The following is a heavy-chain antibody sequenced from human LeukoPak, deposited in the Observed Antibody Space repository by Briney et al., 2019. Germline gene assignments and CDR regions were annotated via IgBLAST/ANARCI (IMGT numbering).Heavy chain of an antibody. CDR3: ARKDIVVVPAAIRGWFDP. D-gene: IGHD2-2*01. CDR1: GYSISSGYY. J-gene: IGHJ5*02. Sequence: SETLSLTCTVSGYSISSGYYWGWIRQPPGKGLEWIGSIHHSGSTHYNPSLKSRVTISVDTSKNQFSLKLSSVTAADTAVYYCARKDIVVVPAAIRGWFDPWGQGTLATVSS. V-gene: IGHV4-38-2*02. CDR2: IHHSGST.